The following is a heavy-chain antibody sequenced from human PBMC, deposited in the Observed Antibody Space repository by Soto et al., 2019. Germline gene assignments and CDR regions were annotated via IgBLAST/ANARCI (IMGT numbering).Heavy chain of an antibody. CDR3: AKSTVFYFWGPANYYRAV. CDR2: ISGSGGST. J-gene: IGHJ6*03. CDR1: GFTFSSYA. Sequence: GGSLRLSCAASGFTFSSYAMSWVRQAPGKGLEWVSAISGSGGSTYYADSVKGRFTISRDNSKNTLYLQMNSLRAEDTAVYYCAKSTVFYFWGPANYYRAVWGKGTTVPVSS. D-gene: IGHD3-3*01. V-gene: IGHV3-23*01.